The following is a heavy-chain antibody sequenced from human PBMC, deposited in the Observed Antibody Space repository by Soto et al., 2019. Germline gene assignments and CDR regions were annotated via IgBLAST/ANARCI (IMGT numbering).Heavy chain of an antibody. CDR1: GGTFNSYS. D-gene: IGHD3-10*01. J-gene: IGHJ5*02. CDR2: IIPMSGRP. CDR3: TRRGRQSANWFDP. Sequence: QVQLVQSGAEVKTPGSSVKVSCKASGGTFNSYSIDWVRQAPGQGFEWMGGIIPMSGRPNYAQRFQGRVTFRADKSTNTGYMEVNSLTHEDTAVYYCTRRGRQSANWFDPWGQGTLVTVSS. V-gene: IGHV1-69*06.